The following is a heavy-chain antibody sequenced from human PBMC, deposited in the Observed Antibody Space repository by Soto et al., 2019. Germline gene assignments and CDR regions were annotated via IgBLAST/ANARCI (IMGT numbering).Heavy chain of an antibody. D-gene: IGHD2-21*02. Sequence: QVELVQSGAEVKKPGASVKVSCKASGYTFTGYHMHWVRQAPGQGLEWMGWINPNSGVTIYAQKFQGRVIMTRETPITTAYMELSRLTPDDTAVYYCARSLGLLVTPIPGYWGQGTLVTVSS. CDR1: GYTFTGYH. V-gene: IGHV1-2*02. CDR2: INPNSGVT. J-gene: IGHJ4*02. CDR3: ARSLGLLVTPIPGY.